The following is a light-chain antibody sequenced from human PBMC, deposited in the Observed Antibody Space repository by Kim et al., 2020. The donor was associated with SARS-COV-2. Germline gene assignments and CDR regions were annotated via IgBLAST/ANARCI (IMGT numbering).Light chain of an antibody. J-gene: IGKJ1*01. Sequence: SVGDGGTVSGRGRQAIRNNWAWNQSKPGKDHRRRIYYALNLESGVPSRLGGSGYGTEFTRTISSLRPEDFATNYGLQHKVYPRTFGQGTKVDIK. CDR1: QAIRNN. CDR2: YAL. V-gene: IGKV1-17*03. CDR3: LQHKVYPRT.